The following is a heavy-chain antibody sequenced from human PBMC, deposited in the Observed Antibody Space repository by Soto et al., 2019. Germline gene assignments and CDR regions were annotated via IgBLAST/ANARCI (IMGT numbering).Heavy chain of an antibody. CDR1: GGSISSYY. J-gene: IGHJ5*02. CDR2: IYYSGST. V-gene: IGHV4-59*01. Sequence: SETLSLTCTVSGGSISSYYWSWIRQPPGKGLEWIGYIYYSGSTNYNPSLKSRVTISVDTSKNQFSLKLSSVTAADTAVYYCARDRSGRSSLHWFDPWGQRTLVTVSS. CDR3: ARDRSGRSSLHWFDP.